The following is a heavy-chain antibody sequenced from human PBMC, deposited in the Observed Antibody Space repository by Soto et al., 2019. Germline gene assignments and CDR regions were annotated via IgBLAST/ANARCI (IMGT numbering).Heavy chain of an antibody. Sequence: GASVKGSCKASGFTFTSSSVQWVRQARGQRLERIGWIVVGSGNTNYAQKFQERVTITRDMSTSTAYMELSSLRSEDTALYYCAAKTSSGWLLAPNDYWGQGTLVTVSS. CDR2: IVVGSGNT. CDR1: GFTFTSSS. CDR3: AAKTSSGWLLAPNDY. V-gene: IGHV1-58*01. J-gene: IGHJ4*02. D-gene: IGHD6-19*01.